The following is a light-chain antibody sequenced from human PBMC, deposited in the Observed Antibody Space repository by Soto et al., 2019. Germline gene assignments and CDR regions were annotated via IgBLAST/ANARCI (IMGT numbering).Light chain of an antibody. CDR1: QSISTY. Sequence: DIQMTQSPSSLSASVGDRVSITCRASQSISTYLKWYQQKPGMAPKVLIYAASRLQSGVPSRFSGSGYGTAFTLTISSLQTEDFGTYHCYQPDANPSTLGHGTNVEIK. J-gene: IGKJ1*01. CDR3: YQPDANPST. CDR2: AAS. V-gene: IGKV1-39*01.